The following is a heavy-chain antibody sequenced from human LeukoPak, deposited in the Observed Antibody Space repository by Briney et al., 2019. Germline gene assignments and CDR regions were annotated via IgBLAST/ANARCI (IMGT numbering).Heavy chain of an antibody. J-gene: IGHJ4*02. CDR2: INHSGST. D-gene: IGHD3-10*01. V-gene: IGHV4-34*01. Sequence: SETLSLTCAVYGGSFSGYYWSWIRQPPGKGLEWIGEINHSGSTNYNPSLKGRVTISVDTSKNQFSLKLNSVTAADTAVYYCASRDYYGPFDYWGQGTLVTVSS. CDR3: ASRDYYGPFDY. CDR1: GGSFSGYY.